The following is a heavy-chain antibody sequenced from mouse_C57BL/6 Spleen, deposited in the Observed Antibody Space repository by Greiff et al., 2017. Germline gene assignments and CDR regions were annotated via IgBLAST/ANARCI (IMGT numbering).Heavy chain of an antibody. J-gene: IGHJ4*01. CDR1: GYTFTSYW. V-gene: IGHV1-72*01. Sequence: QVQLQQPGAELVKPGASVKLSCKASGYTFTSYWLHWVKQRPGRGLEWIGRIDPTSGGTKYNEKFKGKDTLTVDKPSSTAYMQLSSLTSEYSAVYYCARGLYAMDYWGQGTSVTVSS. CDR3: ARGLYAMDY. D-gene: IGHD3-1*01. CDR2: IDPTSGGT.